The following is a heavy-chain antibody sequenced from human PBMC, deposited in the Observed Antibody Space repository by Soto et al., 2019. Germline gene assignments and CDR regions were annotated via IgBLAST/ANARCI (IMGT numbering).Heavy chain of an antibody. J-gene: IGHJ4*02. CDR2: INHSGST. CDR1: GDSISAYY. V-gene: IGHV4-34*01. Sequence: PSETLFLTCTVSGDSISAYYWSWIRQPPGKGLEWIGEINHSGSTNYNPSLKSRVTISVDTSKNQFSLKLSSVTAADTAVYYCLLFSTDYFDYWGQGTLVTVSS. D-gene: IGHD2-2*01. CDR3: LLFSTDYFDY.